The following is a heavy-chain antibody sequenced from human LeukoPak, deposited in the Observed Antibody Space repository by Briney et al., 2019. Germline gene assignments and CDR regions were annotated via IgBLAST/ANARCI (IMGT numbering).Heavy chain of an antibody. CDR1: GFTFSSYA. CDR2: ISGGGTST. J-gene: IGHJ4*02. V-gene: IGHV3-23*01. Sequence: GGSLRLSCAASGFTFSSYAMTWVRQAPGKGLEWVSVISGGGTSTYYADSVKGRFTISRDNAKNSLYLQMNSLRAEDTAVYYCASSDGTGYKGSDYWGQGTLVTVSS. CDR3: ASSDGTGYKGSDY. D-gene: IGHD3/OR15-3a*01.